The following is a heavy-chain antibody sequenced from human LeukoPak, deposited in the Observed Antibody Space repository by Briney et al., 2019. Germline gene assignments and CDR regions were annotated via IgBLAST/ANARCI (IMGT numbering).Heavy chain of an antibody. Sequence: GGSLRLSCAASGFTFDDYAMHWVRQAPGKGLEGVSLISWDGGSTYYADSVKGRLTISRDNSKNSLYLQMNSLRDEDTALYYCAKARVRYYYMDVWGKGTTVTVSS. CDR1: GFTFDDYA. V-gene: IGHV3-43D*03. CDR3: AKARVRYYYMDV. J-gene: IGHJ6*03. CDR2: ISWDGGST. D-gene: IGHD4/OR15-4a*01.